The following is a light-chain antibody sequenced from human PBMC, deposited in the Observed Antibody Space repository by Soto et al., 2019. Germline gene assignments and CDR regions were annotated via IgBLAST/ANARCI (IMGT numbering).Light chain of an antibody. Sequence: QSVLAQPASVSGSPGQSITIPCTGSNSDVGNYNLVSWYQQHPGEAPKLMIYEGSKRPSGVSNRFSGSKSGNTASLTISGLQAEGEADYFCCSYAGSSTYVFGTGTKVTVL. CDR1: NSDVGNYNL. CDR2: EGS. J-gene: IGLJ1*01. CDR3: CSYAGSSTYV. V-gene: IGLV2-23*01.